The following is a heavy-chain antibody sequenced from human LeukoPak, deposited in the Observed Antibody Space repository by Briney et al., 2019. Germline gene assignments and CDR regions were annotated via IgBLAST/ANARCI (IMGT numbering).Heavy chain of an antibody. J-gene: IGHJ4*02. D-gene: IGHD6-19*01. Sequence: PGGSLRLSCAASGFTFSSYEMNWVRQAPGKGLEWVSYISSSGSTIYYADSVKGRFTISRDNAKNSLYLQMNSLRAEDTAVYYCARDSSGWYKGGDYWGQGTLVTVSS. V-gene: IGHV3-48*03. CDR3: ARDSSGWYKGGDY. CDR2: ISSSGSTI. CDR1: GFTFSSYE.